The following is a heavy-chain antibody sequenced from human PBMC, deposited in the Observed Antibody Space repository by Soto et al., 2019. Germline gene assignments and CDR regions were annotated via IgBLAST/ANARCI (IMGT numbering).Heavy chain of an antibody. CDR3: ARAHYGPSGYYFDS. CDR2: IYHTGST. CDR1: GDSISSGGYS. V-gene: IGHV4-30-2*01. D-gene: IGHD3-22*01. Sequence: QVQLQESGSGLVKPSQTLSLTCTVSGDSISSGGYSWSWIRQPPEKALEWIGYIYHTGSTSYSPSLKSRVTISVDKSKNQFYMILNSVTAADTAIYYCARAHYGPSGYYFDSWCQGTLFTVSS. J-gene: IGHJ4*02.